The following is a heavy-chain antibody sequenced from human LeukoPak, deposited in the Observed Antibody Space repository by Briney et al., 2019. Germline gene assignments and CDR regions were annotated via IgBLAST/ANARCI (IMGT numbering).Heavy chain of an antibody. CDR1: GFTFSSYW. CDR2: IKQDGSEK. V-gene: IGHV3-7*01. Sequence: PGGSLRLSCAASGFTFSSYWMSWVRQAPGKGLEWVANIKQDGSEKYYVDSVKGRFTISRDNAKNSLYLQMNSLRAEDTAVYYCARDHLVVVAATLYYYHYYGMDVWGQGTTVTVSS. CDR3: ARDHLVVVAATLYYYHYYGMDV. D-gene: IGHD2-15*01. J-gene: IGHJ6*02.